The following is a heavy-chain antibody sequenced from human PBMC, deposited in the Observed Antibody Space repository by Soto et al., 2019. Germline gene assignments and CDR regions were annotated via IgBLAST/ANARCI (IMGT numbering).Heavy chain of an antibody. Sequence: PGGSLRLSCAASGFTFSNAWMNWVRQAPGKGLERVSRIKSKTDGGTTDYAAPVKGRFTISRDDSKNTLYLQMNSLRTEDTAVYYCTTEGGTSIAARPLRDDPDYYYYYGMDVWGQGTTVTVSS. CDR3: TTEGGTSIAARPLRDDPDYYYYYGMDV. V-gene: IGHV3-15*07. CDR1: GFTFSNAW. D-gene: IGHD6-6*01. CDR2: IKSKTDGGTT. J-gene: IGHJ6*02.